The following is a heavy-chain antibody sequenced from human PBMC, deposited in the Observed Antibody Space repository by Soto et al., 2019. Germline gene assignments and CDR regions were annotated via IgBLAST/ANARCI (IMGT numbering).Heavy chain of an antibody. CDR1: GFTFSSFA. J-gene: IGHJ5*02. V-gene: IGHV3-23*01. CDR2: ISGSGDNT. Sequence: EVQLLESGGGLVQPGGSLRLSCAASGFTFSSFAMSWVRQAPGKGLEWVSTISGSGDNTHYADSVKGRFTISRDNSKNTVYLQMNSLTAEDAAFFFCAKGGSDIDPWGQGTLVTVSS. CDR3: AKGGSDIDP. D-gene: IGHD1-26*01.